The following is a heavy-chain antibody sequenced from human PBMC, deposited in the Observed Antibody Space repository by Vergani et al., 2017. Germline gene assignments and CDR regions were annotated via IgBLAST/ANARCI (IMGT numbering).Heavy chain of an antibody. V-gene: IGHV3-30-3*01. CDR1: GFTFSSYA. Sequence: QMQLVESGGGVIQPGGSLRLSCAASGFTFSSYAMHWVRQAPGKGLEWVAVISYDGSNKYYADSVKGRFTISRDNSKNTLYLQMNSLRAEDTAVYYCARDWGPCDIVVVGNYWGQGTLVTVSS. CDR3: ARDWGPCDIVVVGNY. CDR2: ISYDGSNK. D-gene: IGHD2-2*01. J-gene: IGHJ4*02.